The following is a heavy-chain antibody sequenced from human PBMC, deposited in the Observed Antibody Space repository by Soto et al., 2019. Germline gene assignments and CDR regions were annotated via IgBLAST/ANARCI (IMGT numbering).Heavy chain of an antibody. CDR2: ITTDKGKT. D-gene: IGHD3-16*01. CDR3: AKDTNMIMFDY. Sequence: ASVKASCKTSGYTFTSYGITWVQQAPGQGLEWMGWITTDKGKTTYAQKFQGRVTMTTDTSTSTAYMELRSLRSDDTAIYYCAKDTNMIMFDYWGQGSLVTVSS. CDR1: GYTFTSYG. J-gene: IGHJ4*02. V-gene: IGHV1-18*01.